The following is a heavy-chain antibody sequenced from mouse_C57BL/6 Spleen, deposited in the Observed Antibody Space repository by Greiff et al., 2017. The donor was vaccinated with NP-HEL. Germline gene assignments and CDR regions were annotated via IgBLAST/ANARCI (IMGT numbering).Heavy chain of an antibody. V-gene: IGHV1-42*01. CDR2: INPSTGGT. J-gene: IGHJ4*01. CDR3: ARSFLSNYYAMDY. D-gene: IGHD2-5*01. Sequence: VQLKESGPELVKPGASVKISCKASGYSFTGYYMNWVKQSPEKSLEWIGEINPSTGGTTYNQKFKAKATLTVDKSSSTAYMQLKSLTSEDSAVYYCARSFLSNYYAMDYWGQGTSVTVSS. CDR1: GYSFTGYY.